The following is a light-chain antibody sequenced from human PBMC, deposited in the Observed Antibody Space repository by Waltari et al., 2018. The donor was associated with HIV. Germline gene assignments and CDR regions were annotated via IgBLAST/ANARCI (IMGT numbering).Light chain of an antibody. Sequence: SALTQPASVSGFPGQSITISCTGADSAFGFYNFVSWYQQHPGNVPKVILYEVDGLSACVSYRFSGSKAGNTASLTISGLQTEDVADYYCASYTANHTVMFGGGTKVTVL. V-gene: IGLV2-14*01. CDR2: EVD. CDR3: ASYTANHTVM. CDR1: DSAFGFYNF. J-gene: IGLJ3*02.